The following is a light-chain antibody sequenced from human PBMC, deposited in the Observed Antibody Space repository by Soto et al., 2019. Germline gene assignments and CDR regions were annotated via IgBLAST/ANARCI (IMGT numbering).Light chain of an antibody. CDR1: QSIRNY. CDR2: AAS. V-gene: IGKV1-39*01. CDR3: QHSYSTPYT. Sequence: DIQMTQSPSSLSESVGDRVTITCRASQSIRNYLNWYQQKPGKAPQLLIYAASSLHSGVPSTFSGSGSGTDFTLTISSLQPEDFATYYCQHSYSTPYTFGQGTKLEIK. J-gene: IGKJ2*01.